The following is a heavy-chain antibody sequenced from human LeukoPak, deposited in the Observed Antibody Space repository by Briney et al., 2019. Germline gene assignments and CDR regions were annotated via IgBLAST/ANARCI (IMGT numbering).Heavy chain of an antibody. CDR3: TTASLLGYCSSTSCYARGPFDY. V-gene: IGHV3-15*01. CDR2: IKSKTDGGTT. J-gene: IGHJ4*02. Sequence: GGSLRLSCAAYGFTFSNAWMSWVRQAPGKGLEWVGRIKSKTDGGTTDYAAPVKGRFTISRDDSKNTLYLQMNSLKTEDTAVYYCTTASLLGYCSSTSCYARGPFDYWGQGTLVTVSS. D-gene: IGHD2-2*01. CDR1: GFTFSNAW.